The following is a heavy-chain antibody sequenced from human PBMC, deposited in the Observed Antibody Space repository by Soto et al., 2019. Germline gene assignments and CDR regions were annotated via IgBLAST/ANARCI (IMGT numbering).Heavy chain of an antibody. CDR2: INHSGST. CDR1: GGSFSDYY. V-gene: IGHV4-34*01. D-gene: IGHD3-10*01. CDR3: AREVRGSGKIRSAP. Sequence: PSETLSLTCAVYGGSFSDYYWSWIRQPPGKGLEWIGEINHSGSTNYNPSLKSRVTISVDTSKNQFSLKLSSVTSADTAVDYCAREVRGSGKIRSAPGGRGPLDTVSP. J-gene: IGHJ5*02.